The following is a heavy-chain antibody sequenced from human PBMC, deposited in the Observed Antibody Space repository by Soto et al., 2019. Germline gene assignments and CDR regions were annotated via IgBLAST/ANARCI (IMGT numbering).Heavy chain of an antibody. V-gene: IGHV3-72*01. CDR2: IRNKANSYTT. D-gene: IGHD3-22*01. J-gene: IGHJ4*02. Sequence: GGSLRLSCAASGFIFSDHYMDWVRQTPGKGLEWIGRIRNKANSYTTEYAASVKGRFTVSRDDSENSLSLQMNSLQTEDTAVYYCVRSKYYGRSGHWNFDYWGQGTLVTVSS. CDR1: GFIFSDHY. CDR3: VRSKYYGRSGHWNFDY.